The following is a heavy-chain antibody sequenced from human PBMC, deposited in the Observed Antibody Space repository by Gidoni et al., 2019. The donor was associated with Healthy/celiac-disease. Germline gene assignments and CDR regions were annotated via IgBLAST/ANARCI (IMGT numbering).Heavy chain of an antibody. J-gene: IGHJ4*02. CDR1: GYTFPSYD. CDR2: MNHNSGNT. D-gene: IGHD5-12*01. V-gene: IGHV1-8*01. CDR3: ARSISRRDGYNGGY. Sequence: QVQLVQSGAAVKKPGASVKVSCKASGYTFPSYDINWLRQATGQGHAWMGWMNHNSGNTGYAQKFQGRVTMTRNTSISTAYMELSSLRSEDTAVYYCARSISRRDGYNGGYWGQGTLVTVSS.